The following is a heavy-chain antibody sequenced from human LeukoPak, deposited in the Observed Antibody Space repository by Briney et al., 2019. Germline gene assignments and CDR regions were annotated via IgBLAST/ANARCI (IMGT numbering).Heavy chain of an antibody. CDR1: GGSISSYY. CDR2: IYHSGST. D-gene: IGHD3-22*01. V-gene: IGHV4-59*12. J-gene: IGHJ3*02. Sequence: SETLSLTCTVSGGSISSYYWSWIRQPPGKGLEWIGSIYHSGSTYYNPSLKSRVTISVDTSKNQFSLKLSSVTAADTAVYYCARVEASEYYYDSSGYQGAFDIWGQGTMVTVSS. CDR3: ARVEASEYYYDSSGYQGAFDI.